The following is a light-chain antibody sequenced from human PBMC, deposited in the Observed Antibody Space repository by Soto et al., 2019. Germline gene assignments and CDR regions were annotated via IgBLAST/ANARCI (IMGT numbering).Light chain of an antibody. J-gene: IGKJ2*01. CDR1: QSISSW. V-gene: IGKV1-5*03. CDR3: QQYNTYSFT. Sequence: DIQMTQSPSTLSASVGDRVTITCRASQSISSWLAWYQQKPGKAPKLLISKASYLESGVPSRFSGSGSGTEFTLTISSLQPDDFATYYCQQYNTYSFTFGQGTKLEI. CDR2: KAS.